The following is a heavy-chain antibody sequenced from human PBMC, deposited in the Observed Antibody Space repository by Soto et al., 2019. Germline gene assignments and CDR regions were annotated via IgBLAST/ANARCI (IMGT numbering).Heavy chain of an antibody. CDR1: GGSVSSGSYY. CDR3: ARDRPGSWADY. CDR2: IYYSGST. V-gene: IGHV4-61*01. J-gene: IGHJ4*02. D-gene: IGHD6-13*01. Sequence: QVQLQESGPGLVKPSETLSLTRTVSGGSVSSGSYYWSWIRQPPGKGLEWIGYIYYSGSTNYNPSLKSRVTISVDTSKNQFSLKLSSVTAADTAVYYCARDRPGSWADYWGQGTLVTVSS.